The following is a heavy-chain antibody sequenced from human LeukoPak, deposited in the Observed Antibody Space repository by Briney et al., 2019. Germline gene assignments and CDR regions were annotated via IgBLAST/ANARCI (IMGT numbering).Heavy chain of an antibody. J-gene: IGHJ4*02. Sequence: SGGSLRLSCAASGFTFDDYAMHWVRQAPGKGLEWVSGISWNSGSIGYADSVKGRFTISRDNAKNSLYLQMNSLRAEDTALYYCAKDMGYSYGDHFDYWGQGTLVTVSS. D-gene: IGHD5-18*01. CDR2: ISWNSGSI. CDR1: GFTFDDYA. CDR3: AKDMGYSYGDHFDY. V-gene: IGHV3-9*01.